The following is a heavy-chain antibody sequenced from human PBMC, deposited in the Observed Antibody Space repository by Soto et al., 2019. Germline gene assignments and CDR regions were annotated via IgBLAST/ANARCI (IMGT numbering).Heavy chain of an antibody. CDR3: ASHYDMWSGYLSPLDY. CDR1: GYTFSAYY. J-gene: IGHJ4*02. CDR2: IDTSGTKI. D-gene: IGHD3-3*01. Sequence: QVQLVESGGDLVKPGGSLRLSCAASGYTFSAYYMSWIRQAPGKGLEWISYIDTSGTKIYYADSVKGRFTITRDNAKNSLYLEMTSLRDEDTSVYYCASHYDMWSGYLSPLDYWGQGTLVTVSS. V-gene: IGHV3-11*01.